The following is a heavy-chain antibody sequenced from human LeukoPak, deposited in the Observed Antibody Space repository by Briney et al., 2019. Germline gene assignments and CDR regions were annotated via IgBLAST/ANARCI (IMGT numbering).Heavy chain of an antibody. Sequence: GGSLRLSCAASGFTFSSYAMHWVRQAPGKGLEWVAVISYDGSNKYYADSVKGRFTISRDNSKNTLYLQMNSLRAEDTAVYYCARAATMVRDSSMDVWGKGTTVTVSS. CDR3: ARAATMVRDSSMDV. CDR2: ISYDGSNK. J-gene: IGHJ6*03. CDR1: GFTFSSYA. V-gene: IGHV3-30*04. D-gene: IGHD3-10*01.